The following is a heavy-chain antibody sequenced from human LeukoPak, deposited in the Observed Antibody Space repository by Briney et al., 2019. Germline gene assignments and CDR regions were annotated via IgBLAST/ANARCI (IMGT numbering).Heavy chain of an antibody. CDR2: IYYSGST. CDR3: ARARIPSGYDSGPYYFDY. V-gene: IGHV4-31*01. D-gene: IGHD5-12*01. J-gene: IGHJ4*02. CDR1: GGSISSGGYY. Sequence: SETLSLTCTVSGGSISSGGYYWRWIRQHPGKGLEWIGYIYYSGSTYYNPSLKSQVTISVDTSKNQFSLKLSSVTAADTAVYYCARARIPSGYDSGPYYFDYWGQGTLVTVSS.